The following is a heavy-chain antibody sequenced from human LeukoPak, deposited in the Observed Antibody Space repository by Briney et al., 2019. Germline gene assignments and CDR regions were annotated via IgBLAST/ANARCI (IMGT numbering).Heavy chain of an antibody. CDR3: ARDSSGWYGDLDY. V-gene: IGHV4-4*07. CDR1: GGSISTYY. D-gene: IGHD6-19*01. J-gene: IGHJ4*02. Sequence: SETLSLTCSVSGGSISTYYWSWIRQPAGKGLEWIGRIYTTGGTNYNPSLKSRVTMSVDTSKNQFSLKLTSVTAADTAVYYCARDSSGWYGDLDYWGQGTLVTASS. CDR2: IYTTGGT.